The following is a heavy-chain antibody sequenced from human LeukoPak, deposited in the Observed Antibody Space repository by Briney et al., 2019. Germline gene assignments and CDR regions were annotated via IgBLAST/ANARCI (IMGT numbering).Heavy chain of an antibody. CDR2: IKQDGSEH. V-gene: IGHV3-7*01. CDR3: ARGFIAAAGTAPDY. CDR1: GFTFSSYW. D-gene: IGHD6-13*01. J-gene: IGHJ4*02. Sequence: PGGSLRLSCAASGFTFSSYWMSWVRQAPGKGLEWVANIKQDGSEHYYVDSVKGRFTVSRDNAKNSLFLQMNSLRAEDTAVYYCARGFIAAAGTAPDYWGQGTLVTVSS.